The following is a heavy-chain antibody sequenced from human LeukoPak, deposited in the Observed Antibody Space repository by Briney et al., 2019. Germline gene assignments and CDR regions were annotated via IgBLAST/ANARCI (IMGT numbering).Heavy chain of an antibody. J-gene: IGHJ4*02. D-gene: IGHD3-16*01. Sequence: ASVKVSCKASGYTFTGCYMHWVRQAPGQGLEWMGWINPNSGGTNYAQKFQGRVTMTRDRSISTAYMELSRLRSDDTAVYYCARAFGVTVDYWGQGILVTVSS. V-gene: IGHV1-2*02. CDR2: INPNSGGT. CDR1: GYTFTGCY. CDR3: ARAFGVTVDY.